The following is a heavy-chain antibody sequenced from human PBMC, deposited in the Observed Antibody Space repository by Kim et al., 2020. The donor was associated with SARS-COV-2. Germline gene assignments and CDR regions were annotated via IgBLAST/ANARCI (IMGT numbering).Heavy chain of an antibody. V-gene: IGHV4-59*01. CDR2: IYYTGST. Sequence: SETLSLTCTVSGGSISSYSWSWIRQPPGKGLEWIGYIYYTGSTNYNPSLKSRVTISVDTSKNQFSLKLSSVTAADTAVYYCAGDKIAMQWPIYSYYGMDVWGQGTTVTVSS. CDR3: AGDKIAMQWPIYSYYGMDV. J-gene: IGHJ6*02. D-gene: IGHD6-19*01. CDR1: GGSISSYS.